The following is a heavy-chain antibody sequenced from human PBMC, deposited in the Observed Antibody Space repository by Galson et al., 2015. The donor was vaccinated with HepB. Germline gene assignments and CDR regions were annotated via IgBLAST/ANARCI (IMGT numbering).Heavy chain of an antibody. J-gene: IGHJ4*02. D-gene: IGHD4-23*01. CDR2: IRYDGSNK. Sequence: SLRLSCAASGFTFSSYAMHWVRQAPGKGLEWVAFIRYDGSNKYYADSVKGRFTISRDNSKNTLYLQMNSLRAEDTAVYYCAKERATVVTPHFDYWGQGTLVTVSS. CDR3: AKERATVVTPHFDY. CDR1: GFTFSSYA. V-gene: IGHV3-30*02.